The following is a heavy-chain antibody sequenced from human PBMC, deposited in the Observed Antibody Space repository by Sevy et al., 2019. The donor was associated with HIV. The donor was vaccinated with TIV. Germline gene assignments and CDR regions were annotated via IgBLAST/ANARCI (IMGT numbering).Heavy chain of an antibody. D-gene: IGHD2-2*01. CDR1: GFTFSSYS. V-gene: IGHV3-21*01. CDR2: ISSSSSYI. CDR3: ASGHPAALFDDY. Sequence: GGSLRLSCAASGFTFSSYSMNWVRQAPGKGLEWVSSISSSSSYIYYADSVKGRFTISRDNAKNSLYLQMNSLRAEDTAVYYCASGHPAALFDDYWGQGTLVTVSS. J-gene: IGHJ4*02.